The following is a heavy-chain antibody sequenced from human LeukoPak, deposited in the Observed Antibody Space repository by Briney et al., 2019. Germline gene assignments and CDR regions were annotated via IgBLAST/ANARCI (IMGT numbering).Heavy chain of an antibody. CDR2: ISPSTI. J-gene: IGHJ4*02. Sequence: GGSLRLSCAASGFTFSSYAMSWVRQAPGKGLEWVSYISPSTIYYADSVKGRFTISRDNAKNSLYLQMNSLRDEDTAVYYCARDQNWGFDYWGQGTLVTVSS. CDR1: GFTFSSYA. CDR3: ARDQNWGFDY. V-gene: IGHV3-48*02. D-gene: IGHD7-27*01.